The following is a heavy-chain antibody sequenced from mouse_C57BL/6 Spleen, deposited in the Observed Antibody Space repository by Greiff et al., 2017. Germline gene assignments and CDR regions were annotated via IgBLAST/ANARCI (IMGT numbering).Heavy chain of an antibody. CDR3: ARSMVTTACYAMDY. CDR2: IWGVGST. D-gene: IGHD2-2*01. V-gene: IGHV2-6*01. Sequence: VNVVESGPGLVAPSQSLSITCTVSGFSLTSYGVDWVRQAPGKGLEWLGVIWGVGSTNYNSALKSRLSISKDNSKSQVFLKMNSLQTDDTAMYYCARSMVTTACYAMDYWGQGTSVTVSS. CDR1: GFSLTSYG. J-gene: IGHJ4*01.